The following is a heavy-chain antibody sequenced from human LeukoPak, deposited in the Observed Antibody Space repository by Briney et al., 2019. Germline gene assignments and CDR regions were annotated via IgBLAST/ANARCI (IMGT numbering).Heavy chain of an antibody. Sequence: KASGTLSLTCAVSGFTIISSDWWSWVRQPPGKVLEWIGEIYHSGSTNYNQSLNSRVTILVDKSKNQFSLKLSSVTAADTAVYHCARTKHSRAAAVTWWFDPWGQGTLVSVS. CDR1: GFTIISSDW. CDR2: IYHSGST. V-gene: IGHV4-4*02. J-gene: IGHJ5*02. D-gene: IGHD6-13*01. CDR3: ARTKHSRAAAVTWWFDP.